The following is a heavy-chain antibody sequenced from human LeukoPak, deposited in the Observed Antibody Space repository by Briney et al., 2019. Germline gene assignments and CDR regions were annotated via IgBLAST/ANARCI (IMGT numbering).Heavy chain of an antibody. CDR3: AKGNYDFWSGSDV. CDR1: GFTFSSYA. D-gene: IGHD3-3*01. Sequence: PGASLRLSCAASGFTFSSYAMSWVRQAPGKGLEWVSGISGSGGSTYYADSVKGRFTISRDNSKNTLYLQMNSLRAEDTAVYYCAKGNYDFWSGSDVWGQGTTVTVSS. V-gene: IGHV3-23*01. J-gene: IGHJ6*02. CDR2: ISGSGGST.